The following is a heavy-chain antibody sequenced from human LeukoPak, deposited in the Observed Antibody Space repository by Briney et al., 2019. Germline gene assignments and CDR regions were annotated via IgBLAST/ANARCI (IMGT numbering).Heavy chain of an antibody. V-gene: IGHV4-59*01. CDR3: ARSPVVVVAATRLRRWFDP. CDR2: IYYSGST. J-gene: IGHJ5*02. CDR1: GGSISSYY. D-gene: IGHD2-15*01. Sequence: SETLSLTCTVSGGSISSYYWSWIRQPPGKGLEWIGYIYYSGSTNYNLSLKSRVTISIDTSKNQFSLRLSSVTAADTAVYYCARSPVVVVAATRLRRWFDPWGQGTLVTVSS.